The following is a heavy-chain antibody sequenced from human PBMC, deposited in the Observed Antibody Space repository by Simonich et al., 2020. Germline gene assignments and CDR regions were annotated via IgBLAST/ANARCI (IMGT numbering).Heavy chain of an antibody. CDR3: ARHLQLGPFDY. CDR1: GGSFSGYY. Sequence: QVQLQQWGAGLLKPSETLSLTCAVYGGSFSGYYWSWIRQPPGQGLEWIGENNHSGSTNYNPSLKSRVTISVDTSKNQFSLKLSSVTAADTAVYYCARHLQLGPFDYWGQGTLVTVSS. V-gene: IGHV4-34*01. D-gene: IGHD1-1*01. CDR2: NNHSGST. J-gene: IGHJ4*02.